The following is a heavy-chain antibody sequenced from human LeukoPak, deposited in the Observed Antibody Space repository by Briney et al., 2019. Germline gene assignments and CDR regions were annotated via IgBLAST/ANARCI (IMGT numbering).Heavy chain of an antibody. D-gene: IGHD3-22*01. CDR1: EFTFDNYA. CDR3: TTTITMIVADAFDI. J-gene: IGHJ3*02. CDR2: ISGSGYYS. V-gene: IGHV3-23*01. Sequence: GGSLRLSCAASEFTFDNYAMSWVRQAPGKGLEWVSVISGSGYYSYYADSVKGRFTVSRDNSKTTLYLQMNSLKTEDTAVYYCTTTITMIVADAFDIWGQGTMVTVSS.